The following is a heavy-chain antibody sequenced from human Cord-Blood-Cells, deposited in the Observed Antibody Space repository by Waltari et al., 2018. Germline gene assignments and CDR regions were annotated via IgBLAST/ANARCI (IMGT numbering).Heavy chain of an antibody. CDR1: GYTFTRYD. CDR2: MNPNSGNT. Sequence: QVQLVQSGAEVKKPGASVKVSCKACGYTFTRYDNNWVRQATGQGLEWMGWMNPNSGNTGYAQKFQGRVTITRNTSISTAYMELSSLRSEDTAVYYCARLIPLTGDAFDIWGQGTMVTVSS. CDR3: ARLIPLTGDAFDI. V-gene: IGHV1-8*03. J-gene: IGHJ3*02. D-gene: IGHD7-27*01.